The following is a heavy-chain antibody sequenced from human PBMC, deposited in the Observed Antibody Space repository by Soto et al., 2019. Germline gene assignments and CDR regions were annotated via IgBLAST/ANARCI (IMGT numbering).Heavy chain of an antibody. J-gene: IGHJ6*02. CDR1: GFTFSSYW. CDR2: INSDGSST. Sequence: EVQLVESGGGLVQPGGSLRLSCAASGFTFSSYWMHWVRQAPGKGLVWVSRINSDGSSTSYADSVKGRFTISRDNAKNXXYLQMNSLRAEDTAVYYCARDGIVGALYYYYGMDVWGQGTTVTVSS. D-gene: IGHD1-26*01. CDR3: ARDGIVGALYYYYGMDV. V-gene: IGHV3-74*01.